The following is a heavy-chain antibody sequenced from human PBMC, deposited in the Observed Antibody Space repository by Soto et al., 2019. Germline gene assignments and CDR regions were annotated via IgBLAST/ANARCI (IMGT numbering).Heavy chain of an antibody. CDR2: IYYSGST. D-gene: IGHD2-21*02. V-gene: IGHV4-39*01. Sequence: TSETLSLTCTVSGGSISSSTYYWGWIRQPPGKGLEWIGSIYYSGSTYNNPSLKSRVTISVDTSKNQFSLKVSSVTAADTAVYYCARHYAVVTPSRYYYYYYGMDVWGQGTTVTVSS. CDR3: ARHYAVVTPSRYYYYYYGMDV. CDR1: GGSISSSTYY. J-gene: IGHJ6*02.